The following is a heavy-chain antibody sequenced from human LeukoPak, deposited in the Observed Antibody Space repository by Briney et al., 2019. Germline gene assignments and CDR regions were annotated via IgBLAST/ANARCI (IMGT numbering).Heavy chain of an antibody. CDR3: AKGGYTSSWFYFDY. Sequence: GGSLRLSCAASGFTFSNYGMHWVRQAPGKGLEWVAVISYDGSNKYYADSVKGRFTISRDNSKNTLYLQMNSLRTEDTAVYYCAKGGYTSSWFYFDYWGQGTLVTVSS. D-gene: IGHD6-13*01. CDR1: GFTFSNYG. CDR2: ISYDGSNK. J-gene: IGHJ4*02. V-gene: IGHV3-30*18.